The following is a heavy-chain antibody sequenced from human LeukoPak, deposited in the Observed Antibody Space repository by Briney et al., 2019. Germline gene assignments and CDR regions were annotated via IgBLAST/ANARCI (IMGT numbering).Heavy chain of an antibody. CDR3: ARVRSGSLDY. CDR2: ISASGGST. V-gene: IGHV3-23*01. D-gene: IGHD1-26*01. Sequence: PGGSLRLSCAASGFTFSSHLMNWVRQAPGKGLEWVSGISASGGSTFYADSVKGRFTISRDNAKNSLYLQMDSLRAEDTAVYYCARVRSGSLDYWGQGTLVTVSS. CDR1: GFTFSSHL. J-gene: IGHJ4*02.